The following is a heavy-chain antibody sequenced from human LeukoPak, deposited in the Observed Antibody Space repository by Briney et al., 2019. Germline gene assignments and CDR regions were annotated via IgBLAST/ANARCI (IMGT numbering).Heavy chain of an antibody. CDR1: GFTFSSYA. CDR3: AKEMLVSYGGKLDY. Sequence: GGSLRLSCAASGFTFSSYAMSWVRQAPGKGLEWVSAISGSGGSTYYADSVKGRFTISRDNSKNTLYQQMNSLRAEDTAVYYCAKEMLVSYGGKLDYWVQGTLVTVSS. D-gene: IGHD5-18*01. J-gene: IGHJ4*02. CDR2: ISGSGGST. V-gene: IGHV3-23*01.